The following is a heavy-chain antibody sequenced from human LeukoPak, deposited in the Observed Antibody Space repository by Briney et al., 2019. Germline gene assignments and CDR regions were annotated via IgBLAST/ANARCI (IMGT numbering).Heavy chain of an antibody. CDR3: ARVQWLVRGYFDY. CDR1: GFTFSSYS. J-gene: IGHJ4*02. V-gene: IGHV3-53*01. D-gene: IGHD6-19*01. Sequence: GGSLRLSCAASGFTFSSYSMNWVRQAPGKGLEWVSVIYSGGSTYYADSVKGRFTISRDNSKNTLYLQMNSLRAEDTAVYYCARVQWLVRGYFDYWGQGTLVTVSS. CDR2: IYSGGST.